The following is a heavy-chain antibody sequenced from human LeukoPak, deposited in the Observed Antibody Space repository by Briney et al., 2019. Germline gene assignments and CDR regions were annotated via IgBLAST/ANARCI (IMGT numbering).Heavy chain of an antibody. CDR1: GFTFSSYS. D-gene: IGHD5-18*01. V-gene: IGHV3-21*01. J-gene: IGHJ4*02. CDR2: ISSSRNYI. Sequence: PGGSLRLSCAASGFTFSSYSMNWVRQAPGKGLEWVSSISSSRNYIYYADSMKGRFTISRDNAKNSLYLQMNSLRAEDTAVYYCAREVDTAMVGYWGQGTLVTASS. CDR3: AREVDTAMVGY.